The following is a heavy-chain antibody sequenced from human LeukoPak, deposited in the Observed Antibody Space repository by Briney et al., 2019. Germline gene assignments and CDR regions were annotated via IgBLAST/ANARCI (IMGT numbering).Heavy chain of an antibody. Sequence: PGGSLRLSCAASGFTFSSYSMNWVRQAPGKGLEWVSYISSSSSTIYYADSVKGRFTISRDNAKNSLYLQMNSLRAEDTAVYYCARDVTMIENDYWGQGTLVTVSS. D-gene: IGHD3-22*01. V-gene: IGHV3-48*04. J-gene: IGHJ4*02. CDR2: ISSSSSTI. CDR3: ARDVTMIENDY. CDR1: GFTFSSYS.